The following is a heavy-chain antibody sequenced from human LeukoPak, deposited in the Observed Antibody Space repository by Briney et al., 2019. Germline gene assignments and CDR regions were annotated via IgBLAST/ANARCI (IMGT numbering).Heavy chain of an antibody. V-gene: IGHV3-48*03. CDR2: ISSSGSTI. CDR3: AKGSRGSCSRTYCYPFDY. D-gene: IGHD2-2*01. Sequence: SGGSLRLSCAASGFTFSSYEMNWVRQAPGKGLEWVSYISSSGSTIYYADSVKGRFTISRDNSKNTLYLQMNRLRAEDTAVYYCAKGSRGSCSRTYCYPFDYWGQGTLVTVSS. CDR1: GFTFSSYE. J-gene: IGHJ4*02.